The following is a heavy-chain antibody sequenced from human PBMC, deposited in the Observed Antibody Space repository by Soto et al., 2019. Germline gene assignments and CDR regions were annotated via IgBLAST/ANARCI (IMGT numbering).Heavy chain of an antibody. CDR3: ARDSGSNYGFYYYYGMDV. CDR2: IIPIFGTA. V-gene: IGHV1-69*13. Sequence: SVKVSCKASGGTFSSYAISWVRQAPGQGLEWMGGIIPIFGTANYGQKFQGRVTITADESTSTAYMELSSLRSEDTAVYYCARDSGSNYGFYYYYGMDVWGQGTTVTVSS. CDR1: GGTFSSYA. D-gene: IGHD4-4*01. J-gene: IGHJ6*02.